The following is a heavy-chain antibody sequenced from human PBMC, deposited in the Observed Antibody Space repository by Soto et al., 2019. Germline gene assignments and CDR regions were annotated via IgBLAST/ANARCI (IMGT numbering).Heavy chain of an antibody. CDR3: ARMNTQDYYHYYLDV. V-gene: IGHV1-18*04. J-gene: IGHJ6*03. CDR1: GYTFANYG. Sequence: QAQLEQSGGEVKKSGASVKVSCKASGYTFANYGISWVRQAPGQGLEWMGWISIHNGNTNFAQKFQGRVTLTTDTTTSTANMELRSLRSDDTAVYYCARMNTQDYYHYYLDVWGKGTTVTVSS. CDR2: ISIHNGNT.